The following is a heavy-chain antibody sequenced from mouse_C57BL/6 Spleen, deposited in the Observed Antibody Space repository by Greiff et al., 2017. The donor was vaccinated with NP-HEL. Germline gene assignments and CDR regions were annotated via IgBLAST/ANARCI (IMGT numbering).Heavy chain of an antibody. V-gene: IGHV10-1*01. CDR2: IRSKSNNYAT. CDR1: GFSFNTYA. Sequence: EVKLMESGGGLVQPKGSLKLSCAASGFSFNTYAMNWVRQAPGKGLEWVARIRSKSNNYATYYADSVKDRFTISRDDSESMLYLQMNNLKTEDTAMYYCVRHPQLGNWGQGTLVTVSA. D-gene: IGHD4-1*02. CDR3: VRHPQLGN. J-gene: IGHJ3*01.